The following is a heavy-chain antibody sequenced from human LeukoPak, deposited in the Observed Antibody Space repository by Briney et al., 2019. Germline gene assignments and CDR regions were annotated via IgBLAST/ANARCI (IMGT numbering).Heavy chain of an antibody. J-gene: IGHJ4*02. CDR3: ARARTSVRGYSYGYPFDY. Sequence: SETLSLTCAVYGGSFSGYYWSWIRHPPGKGLEWIGEINHSGSTNYNPSLKSRVTISVDTSKNQFSLKLSSVTAADTAVYYCARARTSVRGYSYGYPFDYWGQGTLVTVSS. CDR2: INHSGST. V-gene: IGHV4-34*01. CDR1: GGSFSGYY. D-gene: IGHD5-18*01.